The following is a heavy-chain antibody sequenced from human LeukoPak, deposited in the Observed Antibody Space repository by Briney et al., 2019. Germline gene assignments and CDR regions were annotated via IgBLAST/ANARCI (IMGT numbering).Heavy chain of an antibody. J-gene: IGHJ4*02. Sequence: ASVKLSCKASGYTFTSYGISRVRQAPGQGLEWMGRISAYNGNTNYAQKLQGRVTMTRDTSTSTAYMKLRRLRSDDTAVYYCARVLISRSSTNFVYWGQGTLVTVSS. CDR3: ARVLISRSSTNFVY. CDR1: GYTFTSYG. CDR2: ISAYNGNT. V-gene: IGHV1-18*01. D-gene: IGHD2-2*01.